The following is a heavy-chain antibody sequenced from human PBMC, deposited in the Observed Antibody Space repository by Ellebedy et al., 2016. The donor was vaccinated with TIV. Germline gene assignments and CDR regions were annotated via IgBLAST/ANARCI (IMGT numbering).Heavy chain of an antibody. CDR3: ARHGPQWFDAFDL. J-gene: IGHJ3*01. D-gene: IGHD3-22*01. Sequence: SETLSLTCAVSGVSITSHFWTWIRQPAGGGLEWIGRLHPSGTPNYNPSLKSRVIMSRDTSKDQFSLKLRFVTAADTAVYYCARHGPQWFDAFDLWGQGTLVTVSS. V-gene: IGHV4-4*07. CDR1: GVSITSHF. CDR2: LHPSGTP.